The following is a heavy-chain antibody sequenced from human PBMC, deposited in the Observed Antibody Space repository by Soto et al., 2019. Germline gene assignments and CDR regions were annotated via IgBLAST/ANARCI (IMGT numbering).Heavy chain of an antibody. CDR1: GYTXSSYG. D-gene: IGHD6-13*01. V-gene: IGHV1-3*01. Sequence: SXKVSCKVSGYTXSSYGMNWVRQAPGQRLEWMGWINAANGDTKYSPKFQGRVTITRDTSASTAYMELSSLRSEDTAVYYCVRRHVSATGIDWFDPWGQGTLVTVSS. J-gene: IGHJ5*02. CDR2: INAANGDT. CDR3: VRRHVSATGIDWFDP.